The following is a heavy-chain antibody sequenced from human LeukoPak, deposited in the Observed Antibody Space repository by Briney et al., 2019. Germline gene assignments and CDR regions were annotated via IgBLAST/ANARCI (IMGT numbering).Heavy chain of an antibody. D-gene: IGHD3/OR15-3a*01. Sequence: GRSLRLSCVASGFTFSRNVLHWVRLAPGKGLEWVATISYDGNNKFHADSVKGRFTISRDNSRNTVYLQMDSLRPEDTAVYHCAKGGIPTGPYYYFYYMDVWGNGTTVTVSS. CDR3: AKGGIPTGPYYYFYYMDV. CDR1: GFTFSRNV. CDR2: ISYDGNNK. V-gene: IGHV3-30*01. J-gene: IGHJ6*03.